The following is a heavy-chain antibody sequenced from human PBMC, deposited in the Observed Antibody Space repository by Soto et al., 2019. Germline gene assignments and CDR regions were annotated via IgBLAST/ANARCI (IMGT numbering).Heavy chain of an antibody. CDR1: GGSIRSGGNY. J-gene: IGHJ4*02. CDR3: ARGEVRTTFRH. CDR2: IYDSGTT. D-gene: IGHD3-10*01. V-gene: IGHV4-31*03. Sequence: QVQLQESGPGPVKPSQTLSLTCTVSGGSIRSGGNYWSWIRQHPGKGLEWIGYIYDSGTTKYSPSLQSRVTISGDTSKNQLSLKLTSVTAADTAVYYCARGEVRTTFRHWGQGTLVTVSS.